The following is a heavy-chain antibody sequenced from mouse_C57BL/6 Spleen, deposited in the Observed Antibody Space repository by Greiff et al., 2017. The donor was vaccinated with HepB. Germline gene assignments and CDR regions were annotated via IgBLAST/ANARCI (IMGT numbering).Heavy chain of an antibody. V-gene: IGHV14-4*01. J-gene: IGHJ1*03. D-gene: IGHD1-1*01. CDR3: THLEYYGSRYFDV. CDR1: GFNIKDDY. Sequence: EVQLQQSGAELVRPGASVKLSCTASGFNIKDDYMHWVKQRPEQGLEWIGWIDPENGDTEYASKFQGKATITADTSSNTAYLQLSSLTSEDTAVYYCTHLEYYGSRYFDVWGTGTTVTVSS. CDR2: IDPENGDT.